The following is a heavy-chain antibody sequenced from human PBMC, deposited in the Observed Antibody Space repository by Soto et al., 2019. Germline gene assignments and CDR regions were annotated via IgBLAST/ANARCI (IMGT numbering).Heavy chain of an antibody. CDR3: AREVTTFRGRWFDP. CDR2: ISSSSSYI. CDR1: EFPFSSYT. V-gene: IGHV3-21*01. J-gene: IGHJ5*02. D-gene: IGHD3-16*01. Sequence: GSLRPYCPAPEFPFSSYTMNWVREAPGKGLDWVSSISSSSSYIYYADSVKGRFTISRDNAKNSMYLQMNSLRAEDTAVYYRAREVTTFRGRWFDPWGQGTLVTVSS.